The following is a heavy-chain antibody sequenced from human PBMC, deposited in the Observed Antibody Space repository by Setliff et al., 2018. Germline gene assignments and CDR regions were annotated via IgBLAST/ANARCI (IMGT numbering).Heavy chain of an antibody. D-gene: IGHD1-1*01. J-gene: IGHJ6*02. CDR3: ARDELEQRDQYYYGMDV. CDR1: GFILRGYG. Sequence: GGSLRLSCAASGFILRGYGVNWVRQASGKGLQWISYISKSGHITYYADSVEGRFTIFRDNGRNSVYLQMNRLRADDTGVYYCARDELEQRDQYYYGMDVWGQGTTVTVSS. V-gene: IGHV3-48*03. CDR2: ISKSGHIT.